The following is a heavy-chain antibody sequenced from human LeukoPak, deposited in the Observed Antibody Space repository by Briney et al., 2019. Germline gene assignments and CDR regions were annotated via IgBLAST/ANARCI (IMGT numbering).Heavy chain of an antibody. CDR1: GGSFSGYY. Sequence: SETLSLTCAVYGGSFSGYYWSWIRQPPGKGLEWIGEINHSGSTNYNPSLKSRVTISVDTSKNQFSLKLSSVTAADTAVYYCARVSSSVPYYYYYYMDVWGKGTTVTVSS. CDR3: ARVSSSVPYYYYYYMDV. D-gene: IGHD6-6*01. V-gene: IGHV4-34*01. CDR2: INHSGST. J-gene: IGHJ6*03.